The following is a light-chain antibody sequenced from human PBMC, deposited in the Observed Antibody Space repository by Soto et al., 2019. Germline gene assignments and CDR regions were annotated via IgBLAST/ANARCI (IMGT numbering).Light chain of an antibody. Sequence: DIQMTQSPSSVSASVGDRVTITCRASQGISNWLAWYQQKAGKAPKILIYATSTLQRGVPSRCRGSGSGTECTLTISSLKTEDVATYYCHQANSFPYTFGQGTKLEI. CDR3: HQANSFPYT. CDR1: QGISNW. V-gene: IGKV1-12*01. CDR2: ATS. J-gene: IGKJ2*01.